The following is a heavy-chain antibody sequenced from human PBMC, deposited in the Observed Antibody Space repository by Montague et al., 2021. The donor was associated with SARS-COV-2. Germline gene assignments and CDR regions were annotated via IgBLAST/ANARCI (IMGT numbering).Heavy chain of an antibody. CDR1: GGSISSSSYY. J-gene: IGHJ6*02. CDR2: IYYSGST. Sequence: SETLSLTCTVSGGSISSSSYYWGWIRQPPGKGLEWIGSIYYSGSTYYNPSLKSRVTISVDTSKNQFSLKLSSVTAADTAVYYCARHYGVVVPAAIYYYYGTDVWGQGTTVTVSS. CDR3: ARHYGVVVPAAIYYYYGTDV. V-gene: IGHV4-39*01. D-gene: IGHD2-2*02.